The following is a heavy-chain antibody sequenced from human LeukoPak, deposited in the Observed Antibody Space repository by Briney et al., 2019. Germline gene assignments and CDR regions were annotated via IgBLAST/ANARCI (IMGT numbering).Heavy chain of an antibody. V-gene: IGHV7-4-1*02. D-gene: IGHD6-13*01. J-gene: IGHJ6*03. Sequence: ASVKVSCKASGYTFTSYYMHWVRQAPGQGLEWMGWINTNTGNPTYAQGFTGRFVFSLDTSVSTAYLQISSLKAEDTAVYYCARVGGVGIAAAGTNFFWYMDVWGKGTTVTVSS. CDR1: GYTFTSYY. CDR2: INTNTGNP. CDR3: ARVGGVGIAAAGTNFFWYMDV.